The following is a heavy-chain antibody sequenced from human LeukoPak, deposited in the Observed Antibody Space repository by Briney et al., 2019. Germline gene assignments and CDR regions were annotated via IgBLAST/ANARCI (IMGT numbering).Heavy chain of an antibody. V-gene: IGHV4-39*07. Sequence: SETLSLTCTVSGGSISSSSYYWGWIRQPPGKGLEWIGSIYYSGSTYYNPSLKSRVTISVDTSKNQFSLKLSSVTAADTAVYYCARSLLAVTTGAFDIWGQGTMVTVSS. CDR2: IYYSGST. CDR3: ARSLLAVTTGAFDI. CDR1: GGSISSSSYY. D-gene: IGHD4-17*01. J-gene: IGHJ3*02.